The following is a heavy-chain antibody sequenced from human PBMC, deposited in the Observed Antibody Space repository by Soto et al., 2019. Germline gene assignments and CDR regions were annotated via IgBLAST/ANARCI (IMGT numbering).Heavy chain of an antibody. CDR2: INSDGSST. J-gene: IGHJ6*02. D-gene: IGHD3-16*02. Sequence: GGSLRLSCAASGFTFSSYWMHWVRQAPGKGQVWVSRINSDGSSTCYADSVKGRFTISRDNAKNTLYLQMNSLRAEDTAVYYCARDKSGWSNHYYYGMDVWGQGTTVTVSS. CDR1: GFTFSSYW. CDR3: ARDKSGWSNHYYYGMDV. V-gene: IGHV3-74*01.